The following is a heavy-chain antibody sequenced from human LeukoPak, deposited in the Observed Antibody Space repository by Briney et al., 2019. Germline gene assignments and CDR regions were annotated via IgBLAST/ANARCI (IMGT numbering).Heavy chain of an antibody. D-gene: IGHD3-10*01. CDR2: INPNSGGT. J-gene: IGHJ4*02. CDR3: ARDQNYYGSGSPIDY. V-gene: IGHV1-2*02. Sequence: ASVKVSCKASGYTSTGYYMHWVRQPPGQGLEWMGWINPNSGGTNYAQKFQGRVTMTRDTSISTAYMELSRLRSDDTAVYYCARDQNYYGSGSPIDYWGQGTLVTVSS. CDR1: GYTSTGYY.